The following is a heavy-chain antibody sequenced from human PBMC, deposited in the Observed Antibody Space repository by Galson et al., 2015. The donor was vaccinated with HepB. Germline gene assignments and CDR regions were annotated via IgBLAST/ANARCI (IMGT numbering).Heavy chain of an antibody. CDR2: ISYDGSNK. CDR3: ARDINGRLDYYGMDV. D-gene: IGHD1-26*01. J-gene: IGHJ6*02. Sequence: SLRLSCAASGFTFSSYAMHWVRQAPGKGLEWVAVISYDGSNKYYADSVKGRFTISRDNSKNTLYLQMNSLRAEDTAVYYCARDINGRLDYYGMDVWGQGTTVTVSS. CDR1: GFTFSSYA. V-gene: IGHV3-30-3*01.